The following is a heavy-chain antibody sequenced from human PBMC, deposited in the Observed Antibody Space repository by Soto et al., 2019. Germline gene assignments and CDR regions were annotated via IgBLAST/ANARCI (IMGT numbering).Heavy chain of an antibody. D-gene: IGHD6-6*01. CDR2: IWYDGSNK. CDR1: GFTFSSYG. Sequence: GGSLRLSCAASGFTFSSYGMHWVRQAPGKGLEWVAVIWYDGSNKYYADSVKGRFTISRDNSKNTLYLQMNSLRAEDTAVYYCARVGSARPLYYYYGMDVWGQGTTVTVSS. CDR3: ARVGSARPLYYYYGMDV. J-gene: IGHJ6*02. V-gene: IGHV3-33*01.